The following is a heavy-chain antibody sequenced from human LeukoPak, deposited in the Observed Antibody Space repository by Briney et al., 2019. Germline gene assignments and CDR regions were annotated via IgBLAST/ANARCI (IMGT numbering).Heavy chain of an antibody. CDR1: GFTVSSNY. Sequence: PGGSLRLSCAASGFTVSSNYMSWVRQAPGKGLEWVSVIYSGGSTYYADSVKGGFTISRDNSKNTLYLQMNSLRAEDTAVYYCARGGGRGGYKSLDYWGQGTLVTVSS. D-gene: IGHD5-24*01. CDR3: ARGGGRGGYKSLDY. CDR2: IYSGGST. J-gene: IGHJ4*02. V-gene: IGHV3-66*01.